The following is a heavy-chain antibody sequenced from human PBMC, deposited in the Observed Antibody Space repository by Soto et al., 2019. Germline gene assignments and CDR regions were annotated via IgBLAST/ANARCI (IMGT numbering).Heavy chain of an antibody. D-gene: IGHD3-22*01. Sequence: ETRFLNCTVSGGSISSYYWSWIRQPPGGGLEWIGYIYSSGGAHDNPSLKSRVTISADMSKNQFSLKLSSVTAAETAVYYCAGSSGHYWHWYDPWGQGTLV. CDR2: IYSSGGA. J-gene: IGHJ5*02. CDR3: AGSSGHYWHWYDP. CDR1: GGSISSYY. V-gene: IGHV4-59*01.